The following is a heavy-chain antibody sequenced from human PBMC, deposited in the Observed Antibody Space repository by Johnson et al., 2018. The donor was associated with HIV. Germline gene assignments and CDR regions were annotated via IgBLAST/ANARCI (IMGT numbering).Heavy chain of an antibody. CDR2: IRYDGSNE. J-gene: IGHJ3*02. CDR3: AKEKDYGAFDI. D-gene: IGHD3-16*01. V-gene: IGHV3-30*02. Sequence: VQLVESGGGVVQPGGSLRLSCVASGFIFSTYGMHWVRQAPGKGLEWLAFIRYDGSNEYYVDSVKGRFTISRDNSKNTLYLQMNSLSAGDTAMYYCAKEKDYGAFDIWGQGTMVTVSS. CDR1: GFIFSTYG.